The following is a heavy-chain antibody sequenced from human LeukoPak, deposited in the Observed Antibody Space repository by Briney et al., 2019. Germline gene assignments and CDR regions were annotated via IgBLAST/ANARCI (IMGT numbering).Heavy chain of an antibody. CDR3: ARDRSSSDTYNWFDP. J-gene: IGHJ5*02. D-gene: IGHD6-6*01. CDR2: ISYDGSNK. Sequence: GGSLRLSCAASGFTFSSYAMHWVRQAPGKGLEWVAVISYDGSNKYYADSVKGRFTISRDNSKNTLYLQMNSLRAEDTAVYYCARDRSSSDTYNWFDPWGQGTLVTVSS. V-gene: IGHV3-30-3*01. CDR1: GFTFSSYA.